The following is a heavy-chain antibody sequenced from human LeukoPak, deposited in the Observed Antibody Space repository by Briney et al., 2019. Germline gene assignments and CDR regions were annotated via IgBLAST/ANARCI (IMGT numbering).Heavy chain of an antibody. CDR3: ARSPKPYDILTGRAPYYFDY. CDR1: GYTFTGYY. V-gene: IGHV1-2*02. D-gene: IGHD3-9*01. CDR2: INPNSGGT. Sequence: GASVKVSCKASGYTFTGYYMHWVRQAPGQGLEWMGWINPNSGGTNYAQKFQGRVTMTRDTSISTAYVELSRLRSDDTAVYYCARSPKPYDILTGRAPYYFDYWGQGTLVTVSS. J-gene: IGHJ4*02.